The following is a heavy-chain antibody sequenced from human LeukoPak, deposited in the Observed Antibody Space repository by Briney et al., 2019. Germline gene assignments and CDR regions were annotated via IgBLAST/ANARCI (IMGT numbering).Heavy chain of an antibody. CDR2: IISSSSYT. J-gene: IGHJ4*02. CDR3: ARVGLLGSGSPVFDY. V-gene: IGHV3-11*06. D-gene: IGHD3-10*01. CDR1: GFTFSDYY. Sequence: GGSLRLSCAAAGFTFSDYYMSWISQPPGEGLEWVSYIISSSSYTNYAESVKGRFTISRDNAKNSLYLQMNSLRAEDTAVYYCARVGLLGSGSPVFDYWGQGTLVTVSS.